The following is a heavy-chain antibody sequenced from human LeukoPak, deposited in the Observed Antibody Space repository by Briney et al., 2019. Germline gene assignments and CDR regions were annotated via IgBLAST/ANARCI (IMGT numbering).Heavy chain of an antibody. CDR1: GYTFTGYY. Sequence: GASVKVSCKASGYTFTGYYMHWVRQAPGQGREWMGRINPNSGGTNYAQKFQGRVTMTRDTSISTAYMELSRLRSDDTAVYYCARENIRRGYSHGYPDYWGQGTLVTVSS. V-gene: IGHV1-2*06. J-gene: IGHJ4*02. CDR2: INPNSGGT. D-gene: IGHD5-18*01. CDR3: ARENIRRGYSHGYPDY.